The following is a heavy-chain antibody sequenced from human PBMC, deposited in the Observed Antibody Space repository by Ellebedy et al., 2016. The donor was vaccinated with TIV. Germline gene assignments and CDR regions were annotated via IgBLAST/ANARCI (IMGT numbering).Heavy chain of an antibody. J-gene: IGHJ4*02. CDR1: GGSISSSVYY. V-gene: IGHV4-39*01. CDR3: ARNRTRTVVATTVFDY. CDR2: IYYSGST. Sequence: MPGGSLRLSCTVSGGSISSSVYYWGWLRQPPGKGLEWIGSIYYSGSTHYNPSLKSQITISLDTAKNQFSLRMDSVTAADTAVYYCARNRTRTVVATTVFDYWGQGSLVTVSS. D-gene: IGHD2-21*02.